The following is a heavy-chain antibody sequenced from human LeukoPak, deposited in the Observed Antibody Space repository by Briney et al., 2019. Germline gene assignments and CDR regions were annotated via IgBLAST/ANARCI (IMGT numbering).Heavy chain of an antibody. D-gene: IGHD3-22*01. CDR2: SSSSSSYI. V-gene: IGHV3-21*04. CDR3: AKEEGITMIVVGSDY. CDR1: GFTFSSYS. Sequence: GGSLRLSCAASGFTFSSYSMNWVRQAPGKGLEWVSSSSSSSSYIYYADSVKGRFTISRDNAKNSLYLQMNSLRAEDTAVYYCAKEEGITMIVVGSDYWGQGTLVTVSS. J-gene: IGHJ4*02.